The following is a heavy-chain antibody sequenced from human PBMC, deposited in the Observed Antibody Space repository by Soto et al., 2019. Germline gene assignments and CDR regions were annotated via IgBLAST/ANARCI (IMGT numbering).Heavy chain of an antibody. CDR1: GFTFSNYW. J-gene: IGHJ4*02. CDR2: INSDGSST. V-gene: IGHV3-74*01. CDR3: ARETRYDSSGYYYEGFDY. Sequence: VQLVESGGGLVQPGGSLRLSCAASGFTFSNYWMHWVRQAPGKGLVWVSRINSDGSSTSYADFVKGRFTISRDNAKNTLSLQMTSLRAEDTAVYYCARETRYDSSGYYYEGFDYWGQGTLVTVSS. D-gene: IGHD3-22*01.